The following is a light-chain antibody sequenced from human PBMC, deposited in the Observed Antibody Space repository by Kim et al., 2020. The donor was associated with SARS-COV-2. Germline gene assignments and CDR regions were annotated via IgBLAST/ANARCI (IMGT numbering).Light chain of an antibody. CDR3: QQLNDYPIT. J-gene: IGKJ5*01. V-gene: IGKV1-9*01. CDR2: AAS. Sequence: ASVGDRGTITCRASQDISSYFAWYQQKPGRAPKLLIHAASTLQSGVPSRFSGSGSETEFTLTISSLQPEDFATYYCQQLNDYPITFGQGTRLEIK. CDR1: QDISSY.